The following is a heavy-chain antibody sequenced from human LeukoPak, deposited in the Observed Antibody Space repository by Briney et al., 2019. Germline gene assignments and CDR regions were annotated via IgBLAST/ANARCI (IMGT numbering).Heavy chain of an antibody. CDR3: ARGNYYGMDV. V-gene: IGHV3-74*03. D-gene: IGHD2/OR15-2a*01. J-gene: IGHJ6*02. Sequence: PEGSLRLSCAASESTFSKFWMHWVRQARGKGLVWVSGINRDGSTTTYADSVKGRFTVSRDNAKNTLYLQMNSLRAEDTAVYYCARGNYYGMDVWGQGTTVTVSS. CDR1: ESTFSKFW. CDR2: INRDGSTT.